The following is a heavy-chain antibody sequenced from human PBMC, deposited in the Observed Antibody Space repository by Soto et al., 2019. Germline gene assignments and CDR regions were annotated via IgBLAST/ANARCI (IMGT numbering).Heavy chain of an antibody. V-gene: IGHV4-59*01. CDR3: ARETDCSGGSCPIDY. CDR1: GGSISSYY. D-gene: IGHD2-15*01. Sequence: SETLSLTCTVSGGSISSYYWSWIRQPPGKGLEWIGYIYYSGSTNYNPSLKSRVTISVDTSKNQFSLKLSSVTAADTAVYYCARETDCSGGSCPIDYWGQGTLVTVSS. CDR2: IYYSGST. J-gene: IGHJ4*02.